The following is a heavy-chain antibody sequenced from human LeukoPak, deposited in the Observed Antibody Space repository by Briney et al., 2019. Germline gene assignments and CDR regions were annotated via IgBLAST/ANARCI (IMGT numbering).Heavy chain of an antibody. CDR2: ISAYNGNT. Sequence: ASVKVSCTASGYTLINYDIDWVRQAPGQGMEWMGWISAYNGNTNYAQSLQGRVTMTTDTSTSTVYMEMRSLTSDDTAVYYCARDLDQYNGRFGGFGHDFWGQGTLVTVSS. V-gene: IGHV1-18*01. CDR3: ARDLDQYNGRFGGFGHDF. J-gene: IGHJ4*02. CDR1: GYTLINYD. D-gene: IGHD3-10*01.